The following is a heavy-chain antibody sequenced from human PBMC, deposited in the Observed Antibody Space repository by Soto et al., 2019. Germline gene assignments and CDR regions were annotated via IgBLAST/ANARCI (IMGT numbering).Heavy chain of an antibody. CDR3: AIVGIGSVAFRGYLDY. Sequence: GGSLRFSCAAPESIFRRYGMPWVRQAPGKGREWVAIIRFDGSNIKYADAVMGRFTISRDNSKNMLYLEMNSLRVEDTALYYCAIVGIGSVAFRGYLDYRSQRTPVTGSS. J-gene: IGHJ4*02. V-gene: IGHV3-30*02. CDR1: ESIFRRYG. D-gene: IGHD6-25*01. CDR2: IRFDGSNI.